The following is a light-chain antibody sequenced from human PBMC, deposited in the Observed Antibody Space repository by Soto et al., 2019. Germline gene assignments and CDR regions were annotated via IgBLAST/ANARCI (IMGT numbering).Light chain of an antibody. J-gene: IGLJ2*01. CDR2: DVN. CDR1: SSDVGGYNY. Sequence: QSVLTQPPSASGSPGQSVTISCTGTSSDVGGYNYVSWYQQHPGKAPKLMIYDVNKRPPGVPDRFSGSKSGNTASLTVSGLQAEDEADYYCSSYAGSNVVVFGGGTKVTVL. V-gene: IGLV2-8*01. CDR3: SSYAGSNVVV.